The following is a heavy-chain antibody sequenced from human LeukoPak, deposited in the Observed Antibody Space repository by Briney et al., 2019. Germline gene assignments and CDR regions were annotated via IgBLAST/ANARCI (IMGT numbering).Heavy chain of an antibody. CDR2: IGTSGAST. D-gene: IGHD3-3*01. V-gene: IGHV3-23*01. CDR3: AKDSRTYYDFPFGNDY. Sequence: GGSLRLSCAASGFTFSSYAMSWVRQAPGKGLEWVSAIGTSGASTYYADSVKGRFTISRDNSKNTLYLQMNSLRAEDTAVYYCAKDSRTYYDFPFGNDYWGQGTLVTVSS. J-gene: IGHJ4*02. CDR1: GFTFSSYA.